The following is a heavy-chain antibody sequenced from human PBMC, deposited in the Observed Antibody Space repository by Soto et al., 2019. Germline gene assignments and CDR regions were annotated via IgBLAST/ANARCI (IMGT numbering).Heavy chain of an antibody. CDR2: IIPILGIA. Sequence: SVKVSCKASGGTFSSYTISWVRQAPGQGLEWMGRIIPILGIANYAQKFQGRVTITADKSTSTAYMELSSLRSEDTAVYYCARGRGTMVRGRPGAFDIWGQGTMVTVSS. D-gene: IGHD3-10*01. CDR3: ARGRGTMVRGRPGAFDI. CDR1: GGTFSSYT. J-gene: IGHJ3*02. V-gene: IGHV1-69*02.